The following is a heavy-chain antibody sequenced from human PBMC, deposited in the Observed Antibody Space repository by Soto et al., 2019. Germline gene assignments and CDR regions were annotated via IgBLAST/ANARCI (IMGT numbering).Heavy chain of an antibody. V-gene: IGHV4-59*01. CDR3: AGHQDYGDYVD. CDR1: GGSISSYY. Sequence: QVQLQESGPGLVKPSETLSLTCTVSGGSISSYYWSWIRQPPGKGLEWIGYIYYSGSTNYNPSLNSRVTISVDTSKNQFALKLSSVTAADTAVYYCAGHQDYGDYVDWGQGTLVTVSS. D-gene: IGHD4-17*01. CDR2: IYYSGST. J-gene: IGHJ4*02.